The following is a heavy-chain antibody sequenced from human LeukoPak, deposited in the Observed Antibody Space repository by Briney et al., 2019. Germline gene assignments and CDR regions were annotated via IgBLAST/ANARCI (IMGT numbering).Heavy chain of an antibody. CDR3: ARVASSGWHEIINWFGP. D-gene: IGHD6-19*01. CDR1: GYTFTGYY. CDR2: INPKSGGT. Sequence: ASVKVSCKASGYTFTGYYMHWVRQAPGQGLEWMGWINPKSGGTNYAQKFQGRVTMTRDTSISTAYMELSRLRSDDTAVYYCARVASSGWHEIINWFGPWGQGTLVTVSS. V-gene: IGHV1-2*02. J-gene: IGHJ5*02.